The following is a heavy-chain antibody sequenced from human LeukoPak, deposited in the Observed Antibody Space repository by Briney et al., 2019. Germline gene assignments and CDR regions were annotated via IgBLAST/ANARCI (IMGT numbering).Heavy chain of an antibody. CDR1: GFTFSTYA. Sequence: AGGSLRLSCAASGFTFSTYAMSWVRQAPEKGLEWVSHISSVGDNIYYADSVKGRFTISRDNSKNTLYLQMNSLRAEDTAVYYCASGVVLYHDILTGYRSEYFQHWGQGTLVTVSS. CDR3: ASGVVLYHDILTGYRSEYFQH. CDR2: ISSVGDNI. J-gene: IGHJ1*01. V-gene: IGHV3-23*01. D-gene: IGHD3-9*01.